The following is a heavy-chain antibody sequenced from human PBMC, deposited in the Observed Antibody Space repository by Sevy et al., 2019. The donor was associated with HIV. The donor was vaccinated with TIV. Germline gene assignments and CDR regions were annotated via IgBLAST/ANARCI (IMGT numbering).Heavy chain of an antibody. J-gene: IGHJ4*02. V-gene: IGHV3-21*01. CDR1: GFTFSSYS. CDR2: ISSSSSYI. CDR3: AKDRFYSSSWSHFDY. D-gene: IGHD6-13*01. Sequence: GGSLRLSCAASGFTFSSYSMNWVRQAPGKGLEWVSSISSSSSYIYYADSVKGRFTISRDNSKNTLYLQMNSLRAEDTAVYYCAKDRFYSSSWSHFDYWGQGTLVTVSS.